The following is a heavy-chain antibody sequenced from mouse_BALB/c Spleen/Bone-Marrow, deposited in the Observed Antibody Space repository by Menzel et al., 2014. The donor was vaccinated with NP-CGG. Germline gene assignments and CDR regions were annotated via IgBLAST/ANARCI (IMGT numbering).Heavy chain of an antibody. D-gene: IGHD1-1*01. V-gene: IGHV3-6*02. Sequence: EVHLVESGPGLVKPSQSLSLTCSVTGYSITSGYYCNWIRQFPGNKLEWMGYISYDGSNDSNPSLKNRISITRDTSKNQFFLKLNSVTTEDTATYYCARGFITTVVPFAYWGQGTLVTVSA. J-gene: IGHJ3*01. CDR2: ISYDGSN. CDR3: ARGFITTVVPFAY. CDR1: GYSITSGYY.